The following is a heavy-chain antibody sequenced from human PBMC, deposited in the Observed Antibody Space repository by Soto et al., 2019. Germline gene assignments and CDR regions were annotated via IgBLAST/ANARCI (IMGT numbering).Heavy chain of an antibody. J-gene: IGHJ6*02. D-gene: IGHD1-20*01. Sequence: GESLKISCKGSGYTFTDYWIGWVRQLPGKGLEWMGIIYPGDSDTRYSPSFQGHVTITVDKSTSTAYLQWNTLKASDTAMYYCPIHISNFRYYYYARDVWGQGTTVTVSS. V-gene: IGHV5-51*01. CDR1: GYTFTDYW. CDR3: PIHISNFRYYYYARDV. CDR2: IYPGDSDT.